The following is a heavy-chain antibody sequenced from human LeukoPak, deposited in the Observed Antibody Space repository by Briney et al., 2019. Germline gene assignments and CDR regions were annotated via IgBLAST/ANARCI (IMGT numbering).Heavy chain of an antibody. CDR1: RFTFSSYA. CDR2: LSGSGGNT. CDR3: AKWGAYDFWSGYSMHYFDF. V-gene: IGHV3-23*01. J-gene: IGHJ4*02. Sequence: PGGSLRLSCAASRFTFSSYAMCWVRQAPGKGLEWVSGLSGSGGNTYYADSVKGRFTISRDNSKNTLYLQMNSLRAEDTAVYYCAKWGAYDFWSGYSMHYFDFWGPRTLVTVSS. D-gene: IGHD3-3*01.